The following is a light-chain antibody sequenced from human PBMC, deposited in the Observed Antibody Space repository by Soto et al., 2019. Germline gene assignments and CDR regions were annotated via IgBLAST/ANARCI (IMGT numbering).Light chain of an antibody. V-gene: IGKV3-20*01. CDR1: QSVSSDY. J-gene: IGKJ3*01. CDR2: GAS. Sequence: EIVLTQSPGTLSLSPGERATLSCRASQSVSSDYLAWYQQKPGQAPRLLIYGASSRATGIPDRFRGSGSGTDFTLTISRLELEDFAVYYCEQYGSSPRTFGPGTKVDIK. CDR3: EQYGSSPRT.